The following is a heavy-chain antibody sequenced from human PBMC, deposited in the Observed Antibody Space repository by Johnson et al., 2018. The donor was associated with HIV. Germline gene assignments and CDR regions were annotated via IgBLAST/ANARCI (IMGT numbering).Heavy chain of an antibody. CDR2: IWYDGSNK. Sequence: QVQLVESGGGVVQPGRSLRLSCAASGFTFSSYAMHWVRQAPGKGLEWVAVIWYDGSNKYYADSVKGRFTISRDNSKNTLYLQMNSLRAEDTAVYYCARALTTDAFDIWGQGTMVTVSS. D-gene: IGHD4-17*01. CDR3: ARALTTDAFDI. CDR1: GFTFSSYA. V-gene: IGHV3-30*04. J-gene: IGHJ3*02.